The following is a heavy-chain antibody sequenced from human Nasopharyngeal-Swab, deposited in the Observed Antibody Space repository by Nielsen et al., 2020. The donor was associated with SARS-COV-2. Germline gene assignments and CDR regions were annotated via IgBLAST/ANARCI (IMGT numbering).Heavy chain of an antibody. V-gene: IGHV3-23*01. J-gene: IGHJ3*01. D-gene: IGHD2-21*02. CDR3: AKDDCCPACAFDV. Sequence: GESLYISCAASGFDSWTSAMSWVRQAPGQRLEWVSTVSNNDGSLTFYADSVKGRFTISRDTSQNTVSLQMNSLRAEDTAVYYCAKDDCCPACAFDVWGQGTIVTVSS. CDR1: GFDSWTSA. CDR2: VSNNDGSLT.